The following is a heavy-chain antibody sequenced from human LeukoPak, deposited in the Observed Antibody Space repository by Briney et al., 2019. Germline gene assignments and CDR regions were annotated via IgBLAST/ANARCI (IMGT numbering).Heavy chain of an antibody. D-gene: IGHD1-26*01. CDR2: ISSDGSST. V-gene: IGHV3-74*01. CDR3: ARAQMGAPTDY. CDR1: GFTFSSYA. J-gene: IGHJ4*02. Sequence: GGSLRLSCAASGFTFSSYAMYWVRQAPGKGLVWVSRISSDGSSTIYADSVKGRFTISRDIAKNTLYLQMNSLRAEDTAVYYCARAQMGAPTDYWGQGILVTVSS.